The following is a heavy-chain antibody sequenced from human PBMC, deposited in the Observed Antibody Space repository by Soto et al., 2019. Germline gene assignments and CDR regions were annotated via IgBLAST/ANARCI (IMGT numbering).Heavy chain of an antibody. Sequence: QVQLVQSGAEVKKPGSSVKVSCKASGGTFSSYAISWVRQAPGQGLEWMGGIIPIFGTANYAQKFQGRVTINADESTSKAYMELSSLRSEDTAVYYCARAYCGGDWYSNYYYYGMDVWGQATTVTVAS. J-gene: IGHJ6*02. V-gene: IGHV1-69*01. CDR1: GGTFSSYA. CDR2: IIPIFGTA. D-gene: IGHD2-21*02. CDR3: ARAYCGGDWYSNYYYYGMDV.